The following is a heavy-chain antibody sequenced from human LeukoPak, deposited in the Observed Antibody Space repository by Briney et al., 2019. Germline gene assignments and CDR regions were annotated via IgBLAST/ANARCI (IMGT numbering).Heavy chain of an antibody. Sequence: GGSLRLSCATSGFTFTTFWMHWVRQAPGKGLVWVSRINHDGSSTNYADSVKGRFTISRDNAKNTVYLQMNSLRAEDTAVYYCARDSRGGDDAFDIWGQGTMVTVSS. J-gene: IGHJ3*02. D-gene: IGHD3-16*01. V-gene: IGHV3-74*01. CDR1: GFTFTTFW. CDR3: ARDSRGGDDAFDI. CDR2: INHDGSST.